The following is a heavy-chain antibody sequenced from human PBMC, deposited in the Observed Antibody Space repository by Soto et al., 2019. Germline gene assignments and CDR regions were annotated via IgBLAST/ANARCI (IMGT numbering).Heavy chain of an antibody. J-gene: IGHJ4*02. CDR1: GYTFSNYD. V-gene: IGHV1-8*01. Sequence: QVQLVQSGAELKKPGASVKVSCKASGYTFSNYDMNWVRQATGQGPEWIGWVNPNNGDTGYAQKFQGRVTLTTDISTTTAYMELTSQRSEDSTIYYCATVSSTGSAIDFDYWGQGTLITVSS. D-gene: IGHD3-10*01. CDR2: VNPNNGDT. CDR3: ATVSSTGSAIDFDY.